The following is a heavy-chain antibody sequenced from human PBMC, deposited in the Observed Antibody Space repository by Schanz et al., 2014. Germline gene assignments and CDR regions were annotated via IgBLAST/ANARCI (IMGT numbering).Heavy chain of an antibody. CDR2: IFTGGSS. J-gene: IGHJ4*02. CDR1: GDSMKSHY. D-gene: IGHD3-3*01. Sequence: QVQLRESGPRLVKPSETLSLNCTVSGDSMKSHYWTWIRQPAGQGLEWVGRIFTGGSSDYNRSFKGRITMSMDTSKKYLSLNLKSVTAADTAFYFCARVSRGGVFDFWGPGILVTVSS. V-gene: IGHV4-4*07. CDR3: ARVSRGGVFDF.